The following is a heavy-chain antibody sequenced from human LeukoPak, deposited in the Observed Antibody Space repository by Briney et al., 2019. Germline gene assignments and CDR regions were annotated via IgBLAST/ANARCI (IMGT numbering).Heavy chain of an antibody. V-gene: IGHV1-69*04. CDR3: ARSPTDSSGYPNPLFDI. J-gene: IGHJ3*02. D-gene: IGHD3-22*01. CDR1: GGTFGSYA. CDR2: IIPIFGIA. Sequence: SVKVSCKASGGTFGSYAISWVRQAPGQGLEWMGRIIPIFGIANYAQKFQGRVTITADKSTSTAYMELSSLRSEDTAVYYCARSPTDSSGYPNPLFDIWGQGTMVTVSS.